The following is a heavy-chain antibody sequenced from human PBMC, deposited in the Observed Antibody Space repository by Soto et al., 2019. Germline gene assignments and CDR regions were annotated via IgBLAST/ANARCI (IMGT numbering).Heavy chain of an antibody. V-gene: IGHV4-31*03. D-gene: IGHD4-4*01. Sequence: QVQLQEAGPGLVKPPQTLSLTCTVSGGSISSGSFYWSWIRQRPGKGLEWLGYIYFTGSTYYNPSLTSRVAISVDTSKNQFSLNLNSVTAADTAVYYCARVPPPTTVVTHHYFASWGQETLVTVSS. CDR1: GGSISSGSFY. J-gene: IGHJ4*02. CDR3: ARVPPPTTVVTHHYFAS. CDR2: IYFTGST.